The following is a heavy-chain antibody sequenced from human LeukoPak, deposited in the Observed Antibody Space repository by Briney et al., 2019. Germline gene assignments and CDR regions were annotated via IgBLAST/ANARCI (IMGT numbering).Heavy chain of an antibody. D-gene: IGHD6-19*01. CDR2: TYYRSKWYN. V-gene: IGHV6-1*01. CDR3: ARGVAVAGTFRTNYYYGMDV. CDR1: GDSVSSNSAA. Sequence: SQTLSLTCAISGDSVSSNSAAWNWIRPSPSRGLEWLGRTYYRSKWYNDYAVSVKSRITINPDTSKNQFSLQLNSVTPEDTAVYYCARGVAVAGTFRTNYYYGMDVWGQGTTVTASS. J-gene: IGHJ6*02.